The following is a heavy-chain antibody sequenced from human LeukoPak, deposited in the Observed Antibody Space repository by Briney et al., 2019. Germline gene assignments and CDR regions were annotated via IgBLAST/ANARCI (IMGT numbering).Heavy chain of an antibody. J-gene: IGHJ4*02. V-gene: IGHV4-59*11. Sequence: SETLSLACNVSGDSISSHYWTWLRQPPGKGLEWIGYVHYSGSTNSKPSLKSRVTISVDTSKNQFSLKLSSVTAADTAIYYCARGRASPPCFFDYWGQGALVTVSS. CDR3: ARGRASPPCFFDY. CDR1: GDSISSHY. CDR2: VHYSGST.